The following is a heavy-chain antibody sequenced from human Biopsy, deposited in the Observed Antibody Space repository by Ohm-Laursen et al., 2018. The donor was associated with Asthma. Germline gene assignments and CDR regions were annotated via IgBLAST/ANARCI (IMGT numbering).Heavy chain of an antibody. J-gene: IGHJ4*02. D-gene: IGHD2-2*01. CDR1: GGTFNTYV. CDR3: ARKAGSCISRTCYSLDF. V-gene: IGHV1-69*01. CDR2: INSVFGTT. Sequence: ASSVKVSCNSLGGTFNTYVIGWVRQAPGQGLEWMGGINSVFGTTTYPQKFQDRVTITADDSTSTVYMELSSLRSEDTAVYYCARKAGSCISRTCYSLDFWGQGTLVTVSS.